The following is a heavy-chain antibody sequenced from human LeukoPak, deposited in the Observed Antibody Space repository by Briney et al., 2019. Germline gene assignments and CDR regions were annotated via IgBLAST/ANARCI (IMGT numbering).Heavy chain of an antibody. CDR1: GFTFSSYA. CDR3: AKDRSITMIVDY. Sequence: GGSLRLSCAASGFTFSSYAMSWVRQAPGKGLEWASAISGSGGSTYYADSVKGRFTISRDNSKNTLYLQMNSLRAEDTAVYYCAKDRSITMIVDYWGQGTLVTVSS. V-gene: IGHV3-23*01. D-gene: IGHD3-22*01. J-gene: IGHJ4*02. CDR2: ISGSGGST.